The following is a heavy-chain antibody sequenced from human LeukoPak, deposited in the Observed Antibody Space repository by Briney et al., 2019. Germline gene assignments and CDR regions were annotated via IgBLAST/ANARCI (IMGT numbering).Heavy chain of an antibody. V-gene: IGHV3-7*03. J-gene: IGHJ3*02. CDR1: GFTFSSYW. CDR3: AKGGYSGSYANAFDI. Sequence: GGSLRLSCAASGFTFSSYWMSWVRQAPGKGLEWVANIKQDGSEKYYVDSVKGRFTISRDNAKNSLYLQMNSLRAEDMALYYCAKGGYSGSYANAFDIWGQGTMVTVSS. D-gene: IGHD1-26*01. CDR2: IKQDGSEK.